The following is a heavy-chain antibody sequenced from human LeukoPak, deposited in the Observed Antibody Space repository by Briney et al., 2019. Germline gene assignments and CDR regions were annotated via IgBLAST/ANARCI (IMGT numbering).Heavy chain of an antibody. Sequence: SQTLSLTCAISGDSVSSNSAAWNWIRQSPSRGLEWLGRTYYRSKWYNDYAVSVKSRITINPDTSKNQFSLQLNSVTPEDTAVYYCARSSSTSRGYYYYYMDVWGKGTTVTVSS. CDR2: TYYRSKWYN. CDR3: ARSSSTSRGYYYYYMDV. CDR1: GDSVSSNSAA. V-gene: IGHV6-1*01. D-gene: IGHD2-2*01. J-gene: IGHJ6*03.